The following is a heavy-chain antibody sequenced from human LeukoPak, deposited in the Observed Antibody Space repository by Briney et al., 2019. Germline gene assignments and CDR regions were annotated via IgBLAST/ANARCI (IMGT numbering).Heavy chain of an antibody. CDR2: ISGSGGST. V-gene: IGHV3-23*01. J-gene: IGHJ4*02. CDR3: ARDGPDYFDSSGYYFDY. D-gene: IGHD3-22*01. CDR1: GFTFSSYA. Sequence: PGGSLRLSCAASGFTFSSYAMSWVRQAPGKGLEWVSAISGSGGSTYYADSVKGRFTISRDNSKNTLYLQMNSLRAEDTAVYYCARDGPDYFDSSGYYFDYWGQGTLVTVSS.